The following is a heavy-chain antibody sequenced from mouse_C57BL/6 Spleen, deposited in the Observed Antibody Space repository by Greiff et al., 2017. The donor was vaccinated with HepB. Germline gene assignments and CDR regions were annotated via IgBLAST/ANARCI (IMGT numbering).Heavy chain of an antibody. CDR3: ARRAVVAPGFAY. D-gene: IGHD1-1*01. J-gene: IGHJ3*01. CDR1: GYAFSSYW. V-gene: IGHV1-80*01. Sequence: QVQLKESGAELVKPGASVKISCKASGYAFSSYWMNWVKQRPGKGLEWIGQIYPGDGDTNYNGKFKGKATLTADKSSSTAYMQLSSLTSEDSAVYFCARRAVVAPGFAYWGQGTLVTVSA. CDR2: IYPGDGDT.